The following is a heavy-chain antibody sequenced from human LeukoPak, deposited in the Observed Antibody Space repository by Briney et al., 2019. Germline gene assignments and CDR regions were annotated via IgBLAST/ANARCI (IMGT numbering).Heavy chain of an antibody. CDR2: IDHSGST. Sequence: PSETLSLTCTVSGYSISSGYYWGWIRQPPGKGLEWTGSIDHSGSTYYNPSLKSRITISLDTSKNQFSLNLNSVTAADTAVYYCAKSNGYGLVDIWGQGTMVTVSS. V-gene: IGHV4-38-2*02. CDR1: GYSISSGYY. CDR3: AKSNGYGLVDI. D-gene: IGHD3-10*01. J-gene: IGHJ3*02.